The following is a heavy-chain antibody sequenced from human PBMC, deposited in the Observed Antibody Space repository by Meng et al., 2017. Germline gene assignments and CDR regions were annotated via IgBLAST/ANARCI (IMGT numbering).Heavy chain of an antibody. Sequence: GQPQESAPGLVKPSQNLSLTCTVSGGSISSGGYYWSWIRQHPGKGLEWIGYIYYSGSTYYNPSLKSRVTISVDTSKNQFSLKLSSVTAADTAVYYCASKGGLSTYNWFDPWGQGTLVTVSS. CDR2: IYYSGST. V-gene: IGHV4-31*03. D-gene: IGHD5-12*01. CDR3: ASKGGLSTYNWFDP. CDR1: GGSISSGGYY. J-gene: IGHJ5*02.